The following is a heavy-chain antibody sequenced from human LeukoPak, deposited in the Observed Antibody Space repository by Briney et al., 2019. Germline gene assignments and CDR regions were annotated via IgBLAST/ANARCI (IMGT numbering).Heavy chain of an antibody. J-gene: IGHJ6*02. CDR1: GFTFSSYA. CDR3: ARGPYYYGMDV. Sequence: GGSLRLSCAASGFTFSSYAMHWVRQAPGKGLEWVAVISYDGSNKYYADSVKGRFTISRDNSKNTLYLQMNSLRAEDTAVYYCARGPYYYGMDVWGRGTLVTVSS. V-gene: IGHV3-30*04. CDR2: ISYDGSNK.